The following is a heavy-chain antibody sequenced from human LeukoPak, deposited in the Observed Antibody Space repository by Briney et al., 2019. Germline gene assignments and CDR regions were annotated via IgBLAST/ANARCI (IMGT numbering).Heavy chain of an antibody. CDR3: ARARHDAFDI. Sequence: APVKASCKASGGTFSSYAISWVRQAPGQGLEWMRRIIPILGIANYAQKFQGRVTITADKSTSTAYMELSSLRSEDTAVYYCARARHDAFDIWGQGTMVTVSS. V-gene: IGHV1-69*04. CDR2: IIPILGIA. J-gene: IGHJ3*02. CDR1: GGTFSSYA.